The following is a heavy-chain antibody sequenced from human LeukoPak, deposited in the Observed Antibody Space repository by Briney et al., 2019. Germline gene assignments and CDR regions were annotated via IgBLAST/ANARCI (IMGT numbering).Heavy chain of an antibody. CDR2: INSGSSSI. J-gene: IGHJ4*02. Sequence: GGSLRLSCAASGFTFRTYSMNWVRKAPGKGREWISYINSGSSSIYYGDSVKGRFTISRDNAKNSVYLQMNSLGDEDTAVYYCARIGSSGDFDYWGQGTLVTVSS. CDR1: GFTFRTYS. D-gene: IGHD6-19*01. V-gene: IGHV3-48*02. CDR3: ARIGSSGDFDY.